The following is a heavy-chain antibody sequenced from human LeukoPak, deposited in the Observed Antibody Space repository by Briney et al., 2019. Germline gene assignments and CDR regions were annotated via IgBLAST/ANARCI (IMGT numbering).Heavy chain of an antibody. J-gene: IGHJ4*02. Sequence: GASVKVSCKASGYTFTSYGTSWVRQAPGQGLEWMGWISAYNGNTNYAQKLQGRVTMTTDTSTSTAYMELRSLRSDDTAVYYCAREGLGSYLRPPEIGKYWGQGTLVTVSS. CDR3: AREGLGSYLRPPEIGKY. V-gene: IGHV1-18*01. D-gene: IGHD1-26*01. CDR1: GYTFTSYG. CDR2: ISAYNGNT.